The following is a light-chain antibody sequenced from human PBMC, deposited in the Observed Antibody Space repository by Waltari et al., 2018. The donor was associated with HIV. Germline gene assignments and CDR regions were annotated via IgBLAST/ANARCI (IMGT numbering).Light chain of an antibody. V-gene: IGLV2-8*01. J-gene: IGLJ2*01. Sequence: QSALTQPPSASGSPGQSVTISCTGTSSDVGGYNYVSWYQQHQGKAPKLMIYEVSKWPSGVPDRFSGSKSGNTASLTVSGLQAEDEADYYCSSYAGSNNLLFGGGTKLTVL. CDR1: SSDVGGYNY. CDR3: SSYAGSNNLL. CDR2: EVS.